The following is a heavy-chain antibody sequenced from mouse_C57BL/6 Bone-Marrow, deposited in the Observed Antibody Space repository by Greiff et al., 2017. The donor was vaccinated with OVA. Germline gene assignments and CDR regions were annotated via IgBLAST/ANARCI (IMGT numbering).Heavy chain of an antibody. CDR3: AREGDYYGIPYYFDY. D-gene: IGHD1-1*01. CDR1: GFTFSSYA. J-gene: IGHJ2*01. CDR2: ISDGGSYT. V-gene: IGHV5-4*01. Sequence: EVKVVESGGGLVKPGGSLKLSCAASGFTFSSYAMSWVRQTPEKRLEWVATISDGGSYTYYPDNVKGRFTISRDNAKNNLYLQMSHLKSEDTAMYYCAREGDYYGIPYYFDYWGQGTTLTVSS.